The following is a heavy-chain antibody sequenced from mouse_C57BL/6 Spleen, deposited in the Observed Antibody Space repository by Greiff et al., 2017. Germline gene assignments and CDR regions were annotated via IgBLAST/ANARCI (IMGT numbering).Heavy chain of an antibody. Sequence: EVQLQQSGPELVKPGASVKISCKASGYTFTDYYMNWVKQSHGKSLEWIGDINPNNGGTSYNQKFKGKATLTVDKSSSTAYMELRSLTSEDSAVYYCASPSTMVTAGDFDYWGQGTTLTVSS. CDR1: GYTFTDYY. CDR3: ASPSTMVTAGDFDY. V-gene: IGHV1-26*01. D-gene: IGHD2-2*01. CDR2: INPNNGGT. J-gene: IGHJ2*01.